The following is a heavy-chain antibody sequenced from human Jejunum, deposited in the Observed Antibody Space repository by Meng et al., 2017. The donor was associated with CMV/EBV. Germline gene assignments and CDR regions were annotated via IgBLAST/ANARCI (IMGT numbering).Heavy chain of an antibody. CDR2: ISDDGHTI. V-gene: IGHV3-11*01. Sequence: FRLYYVTWIRQAPGKGLEWIAYISDDGHTIYYADSVKGRFTISRDNTKNSVFLQMDSLRVEDTAVYYCARGGGLGSYYDDTGYFHWGQGTLVTVSS. CDR1: FRLYY. J-gene: IGHJ4*02. D-gene: IGHD3-22*01. CDR3: ARGGGLGSYYDDTGYFH.